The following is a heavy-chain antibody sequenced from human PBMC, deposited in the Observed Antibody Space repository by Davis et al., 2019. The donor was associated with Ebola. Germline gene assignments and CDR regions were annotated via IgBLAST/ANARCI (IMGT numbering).Heavy chain of an antibody. CDR3: ASIRGDAFDI. Sequence: ASVKVSCKASGYTFTSYGISWVRQAPGQGLEWMGWISAYNGNTNYAQKLQGRVTITADESTSTAYMELSSLRSEDTAVYYCASIRGDAFDIWGQGTMVTVSS. J-gene: IGHJ3*02. D-gene: IGHD5-12*01. V-gene: IGHV1-18*04. CDR1: GYTFTSYG. CDR2: ISAYNGNT.